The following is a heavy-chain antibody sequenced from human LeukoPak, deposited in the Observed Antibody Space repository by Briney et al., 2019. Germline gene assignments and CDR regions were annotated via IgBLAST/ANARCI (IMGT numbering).Heavy chain of an antibody. J-gene: IGHJ6*02. D-gene: IGHD3-22*01. CDR2: ISAHNGNT. V-gene: IGHV1-18*01. Sequence: ASVKVSCKASGYTFTSNGISWVRQAPGQGLEWMGWISAHNGNTNYAQKFQGRVTMTRDTSTSTVFMELSSLRSEDTAVYYCARGAYYYDSSGMDVWGQGTTVTVSS. CDR3: ARGAYYYDSSGMDV. CDR1: GYTFTSNG.